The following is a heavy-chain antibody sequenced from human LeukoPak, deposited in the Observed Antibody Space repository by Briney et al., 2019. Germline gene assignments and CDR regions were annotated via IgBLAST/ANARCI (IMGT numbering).Heavy chain of an antibody. V-gene: IGHV4-4*07. J-gene: IGHJ5*02. D-gene: IGHD3-16*01. Sequence: PSETLSLTCTVSGGSISSYYWSWIRQPAGKGLEWIGRIYTSGSTNYNPSLKSRVTMSVDTSKNQFSLKLSSVTAADTAVYYCARDSFMITFGRVKGWFNPWGQGTLVTVSS. CDR2: IYTSGST. CDR3: ARDSFMITFGRVKGWFNP. CDR1: GGSISSYY.